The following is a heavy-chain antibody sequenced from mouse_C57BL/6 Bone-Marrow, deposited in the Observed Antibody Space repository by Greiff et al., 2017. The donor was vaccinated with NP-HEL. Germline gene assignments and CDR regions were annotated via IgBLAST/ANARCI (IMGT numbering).Heavy chain of an antibody. D-gene: IGHD1-1*01. V-gene: IGHV1-74*01. CDR3: AIESRTTVVAKDYAMDY. CDR1: GYTFTSYW. J-gene: IGHJ4*01. Sequence: VQLQQPGAELVKPGASVKVSCKASGYTFTSYWMHWVKQRPGQGLEWIGRIHPSDSDTNYHQKFKGKATLTVDKSSNTAYMQLSSLTSEDSAVYYCAIESRTTVVAKDYAMDYWGQGTSVTVSS. CDR2: IHPSDSDT.